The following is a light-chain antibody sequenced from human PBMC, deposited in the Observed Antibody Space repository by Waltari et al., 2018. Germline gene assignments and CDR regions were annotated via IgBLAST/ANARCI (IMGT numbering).Light chain of an antibody. J-gene: IGLJ2*01. CDR1: PSNIRQGHA. CDR2: GNN. CDR3: QSFDNMLSGGVV. Sequence: QSVLTQPPSVSGTPGHRVTISCSGSPSNIRQGHAVHCYQHLPGTAPKLLIYGNNNRPSGVPDRFSGSKSGTSASLAITGLQADDEADYFCQSFDNMLSGGVVFGGGTKLAVL. V-gene: IGLV1-40*01.